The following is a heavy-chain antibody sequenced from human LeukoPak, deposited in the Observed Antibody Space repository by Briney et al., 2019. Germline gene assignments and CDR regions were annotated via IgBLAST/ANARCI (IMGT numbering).Heavy chain of an antibody. J-gene: IGHJ4*02. D-gene: IGHD7-27*01. Sequence: GGSLRLSCAASGFTFKNYGMSWVRQAPGKGLEWVSGISGSGGSKYYADSVKGRFTISRDNSKNMLYLQINSLSAEDTAVYYCAKGSNWGWGYYFDYWGQGTLVTVSS. CDR3: AKGSNWGWGYYFDY. V-gene: IGHV3-23*01. CDR1: GFTFKNYG. CDR2: ISGSGGSK.